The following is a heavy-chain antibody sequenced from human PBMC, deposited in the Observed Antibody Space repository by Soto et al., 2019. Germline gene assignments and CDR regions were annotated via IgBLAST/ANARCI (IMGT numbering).Heavy chain of an antibody. CDR3: ARLSSSWTYFDY. CDR1: GFTFSNND. CDR2: IGRADDT. J-gene: IGHJ4*02. D-gene: IGHD6-13*01. V-gene: IGHV3-13*01. Sequence: GGSLRLSCAASGFTFSNNDMHWVRQAAGEGLEWVSGIGRADDTYYADSVRGRFTISRDNAKNSFYLQMNSLRAGDTAVYYCARLSSSWTYFDYWGQGTLVTVSS.